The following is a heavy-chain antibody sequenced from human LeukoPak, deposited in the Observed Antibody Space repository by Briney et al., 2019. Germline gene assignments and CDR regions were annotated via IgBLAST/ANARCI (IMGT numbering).Heavy chain of an antibody. CDR3: ASRVYCGGDCYHDY. D-gene: IGHD2-21*02. CDR1: GCSISSYY. V-gene: IGHV4-59*01. CDR2: IYYSGST. Sequence: PSETLSLTCTVSGCSISSYYWSWIRQPPGKGLEWIGYIYYSGSTNYNPSLKSRVTISVDTSKKQFSLKLSSVTAADTAVYYCASRVYCGGDCYHDYWGQGTLVTVSS. J-gene: IGHJ4*02.